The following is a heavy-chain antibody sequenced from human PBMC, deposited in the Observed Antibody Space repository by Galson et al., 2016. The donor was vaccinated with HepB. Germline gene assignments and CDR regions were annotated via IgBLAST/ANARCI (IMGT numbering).Heavy chain of an antibody. CDR3: ARDLLLRDYLWGGYYYDGMDV. J-gene: IGHJ6*02. Sequence: SLRLSCAASGFTFSDDYMSWFRQAPGKGLEWVSFISSDSRYRDYADSVKGRFTISRDNANNSLYLEMDSLRAEDTAVYFCARDLLLRDYLWGGYYYDGMDVWGQGTTVTVSS. D-gene: IGHD3-16*01. CDR1: GFTFSDDY. V-gene: IGHV3-11*06. CDR2: ISSDSRYR.